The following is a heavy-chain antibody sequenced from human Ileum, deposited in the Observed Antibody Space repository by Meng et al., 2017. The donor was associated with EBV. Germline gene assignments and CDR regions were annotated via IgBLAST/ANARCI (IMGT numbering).Heavy chain of an antibody. J-gene: IGHJ4*02. CDR1: GGAMMSCNW. CDR3: ARADKVRFDY. CDR2: IYHSGDT. V-gene: IGHV4-4*02. Sequence: HPPSSRLGLVKPSWTLYLTCARSGGAMMSCNWGRWAPQPPGKGLEWIGEIYHSGDTNYNPSLKSRVSRSVDKSKNQFSLKLSSVTAADTAAYYCARADKVRFDYWGQGTLVTVSS.